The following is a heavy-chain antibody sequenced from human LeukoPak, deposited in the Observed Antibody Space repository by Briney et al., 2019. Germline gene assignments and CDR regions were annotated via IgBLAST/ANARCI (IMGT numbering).Heavy chain of an antibody. Sequence: ASVKVSCKASGGTFSSYAISWVRQAPGQGLEWMGGIIPIFGTANYAQKFQGRVTITADESTSTAYMELSSLRSEDTAVYYCARAVVGGWLLNWFDPWGQGTLVTVSS. CDR3: ARAVVGGWLLNWFDP. V-gene: IGHV1-69*13. D-gene: IGHD6-19*01. J-gene: IGHJ5*02. CDR2: IIPIFGTA. CDR1: GGTFSSYA.